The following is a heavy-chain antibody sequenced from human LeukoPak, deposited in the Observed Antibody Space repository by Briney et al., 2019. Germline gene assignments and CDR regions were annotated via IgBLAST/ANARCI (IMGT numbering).Heavy chain of an antibody. J-gene: IGHJ4*02. CDR2: IYYSGGN. CDR3: ARGPYYFDS. Sequence: SETLSLTCTVSGGSISSSGYYWGWIRQPPGKGLEWTGSIYYSGGNYYNPSLNSRVTISVDTSKNQFSLRLSSVTAADTAVYYCARGPYYFDSWGPGTLVTVSS. V-gene: IGHV4-39*07. CDR1: GGSISSSGYY.